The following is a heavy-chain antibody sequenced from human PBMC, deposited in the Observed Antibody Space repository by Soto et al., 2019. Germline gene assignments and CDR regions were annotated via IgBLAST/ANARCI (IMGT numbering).Heavy chain of an antibody. CDR1: GFTFSSYA. Sequence: GSLRLSCAASGFTFSSYAMSWVRQAPGKGLEWVSAISGSGGSTYYADSVKGRFTISRDNSKNTLYLQMNSLRAEDTAVYYCARDQIVVVPAAMSYWFDPWGQGTLVTVSS. V-gene: IGHV3-23*01. J-gene: IGHJ5*02. D-gene: IGHD2-2*01. CDR3: ARDQIVVVPAAMSYWFDP. CDR2: ISGSGGST.